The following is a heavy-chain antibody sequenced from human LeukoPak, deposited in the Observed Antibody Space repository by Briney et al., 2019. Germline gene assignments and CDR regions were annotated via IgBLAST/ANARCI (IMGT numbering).Heavy chain of an antibody. V-gene: IGHV3-7*01. CDR3: ARGAGGYYYDSSGYYY. CDR1: GVTFSSYW. D-gene: IGHD3-22*01. Sequence: GGSLRLSCAASGVTFSSYWMSWVRQAPGKGLGWGANIKQDGSEKYYVDSVKGRFTISRDNAKNSLYLQMNSLRAEDTAVYYCARGAGGYYYDSSGYYYWGQGTLVTVSS. CDR2: IKQDGSEK. J-gene: IGHJ4*02.